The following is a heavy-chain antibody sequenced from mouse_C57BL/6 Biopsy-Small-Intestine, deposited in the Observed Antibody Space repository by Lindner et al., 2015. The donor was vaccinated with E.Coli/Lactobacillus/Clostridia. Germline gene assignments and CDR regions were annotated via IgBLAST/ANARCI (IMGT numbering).Heavy chain of an antibody. CDR3: ARKYFGCSAFDY. CDR2: IYPRSGNT. J-gene: IGHJ2*01. Sequence: VQLQESGAELARPGASVKLSCKASGYTFTSYGISWVKQRTGQGLEWIGDIYPRSGNTYYNEKFKGKATLTADKSSSTAYMELRILTSEDSAVYFCARKYFGCSAFDYWGQGTTLTVSS. D-gene: IGHD1-1*01. CDR1: GYTFTSYG. V-gene: IGHV1-81*01.